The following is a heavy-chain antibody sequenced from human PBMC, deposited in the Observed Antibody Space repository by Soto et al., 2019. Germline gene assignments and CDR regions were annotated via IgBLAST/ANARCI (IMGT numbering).Heavy chain of an antibody. CDR2: VSHDGLAQ. Sequence: QVQLVESGGGVVQPGRSLRLLCEGSGFTFSRYGMHWVRQAPGMGLEWVAVVSHDGLAQYYGDSGKGRFTISRDNSQNSLYLQMNNLRTEDTAIYYCAKETIAVVGPNYFDYWGQGTLVTVSS. D-gene: IGHD6-19*01. J-gene: IGHJ4*02. CDR3: AKETIAVVGPNYFDY. CDR1: GFTFSRYG. V-gene: IGHV3-30*18.